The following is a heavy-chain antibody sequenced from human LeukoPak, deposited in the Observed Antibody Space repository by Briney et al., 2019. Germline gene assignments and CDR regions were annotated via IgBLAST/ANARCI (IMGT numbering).Heavy chain of an antibody. J-gene: IGHJ3*02. CDR1: GFTFNYYA. CDR3: ARGGAGATKDDTFDI. Sequence: PGGSLRLSCAASGFTFNYYAMNWVRQAPGRGLEWVSSISSRSSVIFYADSVRGRFTISRDNAENSLYLQMISLRAEDTAVYYCARGGAGATKDDTFDIWGQGTMVTVSS. V-gene: IGHV3-21*01. CDR2: ISSRSSVI. D-gene: IGHD1-26*01.